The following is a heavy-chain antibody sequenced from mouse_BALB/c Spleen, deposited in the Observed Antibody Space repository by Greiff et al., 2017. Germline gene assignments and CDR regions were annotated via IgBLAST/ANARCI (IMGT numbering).Heavy chain of an antibody. CDR2: ISYDGSN. Sequence: VQLKESGPGLVKPSQSLSLTCSVTGYSITSGYYWNWIRQFPGNKLEWMGYISYDGSNNYNPSLKNRISITRDTSKNQFFLKLNSVTTEDTATYYCARGLRGYYFDYWGQGTTLTVSS. D-gene: IGHD1-1*01. V-gene: IGHV3-6*02. CDR1: GYSITSGYY. CDR3: ARGLRGYYFDY. J-gene: IGHJ2*01.